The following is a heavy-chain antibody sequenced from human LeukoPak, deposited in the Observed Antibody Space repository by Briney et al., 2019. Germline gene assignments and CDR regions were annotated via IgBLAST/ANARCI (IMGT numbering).Heavy chain of an antibody. CDR1: GFTFSSYA. V-gene: IGHV3-23*01. J-gene: IGHJ4*02. CDR3: ANSNDYGDYY. D-gene: IGHD4-17*01. Sequence: GGSLRLSCAASGFTFSSYAMSWVRQAPGKGLEWVSATSGSGGSTYYADSVKGRFTISRDNSKNTLYLQMNSLRAEDTAVYYCANSNDYGDYYWGQGTLVTVSS. CDR2: TSGSGGST.